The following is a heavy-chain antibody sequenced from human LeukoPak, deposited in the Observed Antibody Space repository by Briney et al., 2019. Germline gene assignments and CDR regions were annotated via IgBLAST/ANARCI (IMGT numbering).Heavy chain of an antibody. J-gene: IGHJ4*02. CDR1: GFTFSSYS. CDR3: ARDPTEYFDY. CDR2: ITSSSSTT. Sequence: PGGSLRLSCAASGFTFSSYSMNWVRQAPGKGLEWVSYITSSSSTTYYADSVKSRFTISRDNAKNSLYLQMNSLRAEDTAVYYCARDPTEYFDYWGQGTLVTVSS. D-gene: IGHD4-17*01. V-gene: IGHV3-48*01.